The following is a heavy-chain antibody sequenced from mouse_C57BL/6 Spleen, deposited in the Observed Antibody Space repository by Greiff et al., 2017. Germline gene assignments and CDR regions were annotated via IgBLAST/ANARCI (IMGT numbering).Heavy chain of an antibody. Sequence: VQLQQPGAELVMPGASVKLSCKASGYTFTSYWMHWVKQRPGQGLEWIGEIDPSDSYTNYNQKFKGKSTLTVDKSSSTAYMQLSSLTSEDSAVYYCARWDLLSSMDYWGQGTSVTVSS. CDR2: IDPSDSYT. V-gene: IGHV1-69*01. D-gene: IGHD2-1*01. CDR1: GYTFTSYW. CDR3: ARWDLLSSMDY. J-gene: IGHJ4*01.